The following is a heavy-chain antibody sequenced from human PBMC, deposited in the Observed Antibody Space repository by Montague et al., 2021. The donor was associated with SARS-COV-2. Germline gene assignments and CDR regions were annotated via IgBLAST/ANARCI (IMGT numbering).Heavy chain of an antibody. CDR2: ITHSSNVI. J-gene: IGHJ6*02. Sequence: SLRLSCAASGFPFSEYRMNWVRQAPGTGLEWVSSITHSSNVINYADSVKGRFTIYRDNAKNSLYLQMNSLRAEDTAVYYCASSIVVVPAAIPYKAYYYYGMDVWGQGTTVTVSS. CDR1: GFPFSEYR. CDR3: ASSIVVVPAAIPYKAYYYYGMDV. V-gene: IGHV3-21*01. D-gene: IGHD2-2*02.